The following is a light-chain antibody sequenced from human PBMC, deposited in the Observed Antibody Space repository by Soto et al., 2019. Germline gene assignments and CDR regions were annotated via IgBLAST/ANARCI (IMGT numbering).Light chain of an antibody. CDR3: QHHGTSPPLT. V-gene: IGKV3-20*01. CDR1: QSVSSTY. Sequence: EIVLTQSPGTLSLSPGYRATLSCRASQSVSSTYLAWYQQKPGQTPRLLIYGASSRVTGIPDRFTGSVSVIVLAITISRQEPDDFVMYYSQHHGTSPPLTFGGRTDVGLK. J-gene: IGKJ4*01. CDR2: GAS.